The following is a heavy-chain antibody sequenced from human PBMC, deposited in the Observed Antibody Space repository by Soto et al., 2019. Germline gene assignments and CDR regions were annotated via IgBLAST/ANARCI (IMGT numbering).Heavy chain of an antibody. J-gene: IGHJ6*02. CDR1: GFTFSSYS. Sequence: ESGGGLVKPGGSLRLSCAASGFTFSSYSMNWVRQAPGKGLEWVSSISSSSSYIYYADSVKGRFTISRDNAKNSLYLQMNSLRAEDTAVYYCASSSKGYYYGMDVWGQGTTVTVSS. V-gene: IGHV3-21*01. CDR2: ISSSSSYI. CDR3: ASSSKGYYYGMDV.